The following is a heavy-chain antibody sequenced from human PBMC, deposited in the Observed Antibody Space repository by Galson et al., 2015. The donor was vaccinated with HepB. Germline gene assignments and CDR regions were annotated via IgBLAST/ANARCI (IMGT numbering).Heavy chain of an antibody. CDR2: VYDGGTT. J-gene: IGHJ4*02. D-gene: IGHD1/OR15-1a*01. CDR3: ARQKGNKMPFDY. Sequence: TLSLTCRVSGASIRGHYWSWMRQPPGKGLEWVGHVYDGGTTNFNPSLKGRVTMSTDTSKNQFSLKMTSVTAADTAVYHCARQKGNKMPFDYWGRGTLVTVSS. CDR1: GASIRGHY. V-gene: IGHV4-59*08.